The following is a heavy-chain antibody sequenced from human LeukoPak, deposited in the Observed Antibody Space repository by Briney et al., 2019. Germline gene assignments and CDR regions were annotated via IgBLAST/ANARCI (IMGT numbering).Heavy chain of an antibody. J-gene: IGHJ4*02. CDR3: ARGDYYGSGSYLSY. Sequence: ASVKVSCKASGYTFTSYDINWVRQATGQGPEWMGWMCPNSGNTGHAQKFQGRVTMTRDTSISTAYMELSSLRSEDTAVYYCARGDYYGSGSYLSYWGQGTLVTVSS. CDR2: MCPNSGNT. V-gene: IGHV1-8*01. CDR1: GYTFTSYD. D-gene: IGHD3-10*01.